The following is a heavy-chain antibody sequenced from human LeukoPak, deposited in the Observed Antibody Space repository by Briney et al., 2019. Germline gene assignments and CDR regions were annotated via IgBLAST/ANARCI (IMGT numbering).Heavy chain of an antibody. D-gene: IGHD6-19*01. J-gene: IGHJ5*02. CDR2: INPNSGGT. Sequence: ASVKVSCKASGYKFTGYCIHWVRQAPGQGLEWMGCINPNSGGTTYAQKFQGRVTMTRDTSISTGYMELSRLRSDDTAVYYCARASQWLVHHWGQGTLVTVSS. CDR3: ARASQWLVHH. CDR1: GYKFTGYC. V-gene: IGHV1-2*02.